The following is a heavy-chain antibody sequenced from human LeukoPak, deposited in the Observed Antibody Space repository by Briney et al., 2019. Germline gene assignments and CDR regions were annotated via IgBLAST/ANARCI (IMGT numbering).Heavy chain of an antibody. D-gene: IGHD2-15*01. CDR1: GFTFSSYS. Sequence: GGSLRLSCAASGFTFSSYSMNWVRQAPGKGLEWVSSISSSSSYIYYADSVKGRFTISRDNAKNSLYLQMNSLRAEDTAVYYCARDRRLLYDAFDIWGQGTMVTVSS. CDR3: ARDRRLLYDAFDI. CDR2: ISSSSSYI. J-gene: IGHJ3*02. V-gene: IGHV3-21*01.